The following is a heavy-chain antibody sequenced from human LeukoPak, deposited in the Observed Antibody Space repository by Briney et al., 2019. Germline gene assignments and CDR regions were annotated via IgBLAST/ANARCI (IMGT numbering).Heavy chain of an antibody. D-gene: IGHD3-10*01. V-gene: IGHV4-39*07. J-gene: IGHJ5*02. CDR3: ARVDLVRGVIANDP. CDR2: IYYSGST. Sequence: TSETLSLTCTVSGGSISSSSYYWGWIRQPPGKGLEWIGSIYYSGSTYYNPSLKSRVTISVDTSKNQFSLKLSSVTAADTAVYYCARVDLVRGVIANDPWGQGTLVTVSS. CDR1: GGSISSSSYY.